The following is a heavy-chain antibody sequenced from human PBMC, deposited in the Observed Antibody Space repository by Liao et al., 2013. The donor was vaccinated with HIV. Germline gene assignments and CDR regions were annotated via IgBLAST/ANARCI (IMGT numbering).Heavy chain of an antibody. V-gene: IGHV4-39*07. D-gene: IGHD5-12*01. CDR1: GDSISSSISSSSYY. J-gene: IGHJ4*02. CDR2: VDHSGAT. CDR3: ARGKSGFSWGGLDF. Sequence: QLQLQESGPGLVKPSETLSLTCTVSGDSISSSISSSSYYWGWIRQPPGKGLEWIGEVDHSGATDYNPSLMSRLSISVDTSKNQFSLKLNSLTAADTAVYYCARGKSGFSWGGLDFWGQGTLVIVSS.